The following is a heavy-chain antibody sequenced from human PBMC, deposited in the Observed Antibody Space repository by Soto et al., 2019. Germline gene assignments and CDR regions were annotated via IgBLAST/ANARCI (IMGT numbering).Heavy chain of an antibody. J-gene: IGHJ3*02. CDR2: IGSTSAYL. D-gene: IGHD5-18*01. CDR3: AREVDTEMGNAASEI. CDR1: GFTFSTSS. Sequence: DVHLVESGGGLVKPGGSLRLSCAARGFTFSTSSMSWVRQAPGKGLAWVSSIGSTSAYLYYADSVRGRLIISRDNAKNSVDLQMNCLRAEDTAVYYGAREVDTEMGNAASEIWGQGTMVTVSP. V-gene: IGHV3-21*01.